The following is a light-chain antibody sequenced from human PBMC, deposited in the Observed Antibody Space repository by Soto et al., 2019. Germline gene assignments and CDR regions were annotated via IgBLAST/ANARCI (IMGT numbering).Light chain of an antibody. CDR2: DVS. V-gene: IGLV2-14*01. CDR1: SSDGGGYNY. CDR3: SSYTTSSTPYVV. J-gene: IGLJ2*01. Sequence: QSVLTQPASVSGSPGQSITISCTGTSSDGGGYNYVSWYQQHPGKGPKLMIYDVSNRPSGVSNRFSGSKSGNTASLTISGLQAEDEADYYCSSYTTSSTPYVVFGGGTKLTVL.